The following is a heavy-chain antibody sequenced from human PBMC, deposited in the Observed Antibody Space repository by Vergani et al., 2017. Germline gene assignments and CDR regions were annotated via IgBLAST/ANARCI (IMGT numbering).Heavy chain of an antibody. J-gene: IGHJ5*02. V-gene: IGHV3-23*04. Sequence: EVQLVESGGGVVQPGGSRRLSCAASGFYFSDYAMTWVRQAPGKGLEWVSGISGSGDSTYYADSVKDRFIISRDNSKSVLYLQMNSLRVEDSALYFCAKGQDYDYWSGPTGFDPWGQGTLVTVSS. D-gene: IGHD3-3*01. CDR3: AKGQDYDYWSGPTGFDP. CDR2: ISGSGDST. CDR1: GFYFSDYA.